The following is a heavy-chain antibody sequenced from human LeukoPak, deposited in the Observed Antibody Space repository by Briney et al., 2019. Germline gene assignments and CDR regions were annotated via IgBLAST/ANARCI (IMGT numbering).Heavy chain of an antibody. CDR1: GFTFSSYG. Sequence: GGSLRLSCAASGFTFSSYGMHWVRQAPGKGLEWVAFIRYDGSNKYYADSVKGRFTISRDNSKNTLYLQMNSLRAEDTAVYYCARGPYSSSWYGWFDPWGQGTLVTVSS. D-gene: IGHD6-13*01. CDR2: IRYDGSNK. CDR3: ARGPYSSSWYGWFDP. J-gene: IGHJ5*02. V-gene: IGHV3-30*02.